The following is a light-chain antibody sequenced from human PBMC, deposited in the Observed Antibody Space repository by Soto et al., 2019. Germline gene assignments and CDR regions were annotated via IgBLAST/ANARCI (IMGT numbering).Light chain of an antibody. CDR2: KAS. Sequence: DIQMTQSPYTLSASVGERVTITCWASQSISSWLAWYQQKPGKAPKLLIYKASSLESGVPSRFSGSGSGTEFTLTISSLQPDDFATYYCQQYNSYPWTIGQGTKVEIK. J-gene: IGKJ1*01. CDR1: QSISSW. V-gene: IGKV1-5*03. CDR3: QQYNSYPWT.